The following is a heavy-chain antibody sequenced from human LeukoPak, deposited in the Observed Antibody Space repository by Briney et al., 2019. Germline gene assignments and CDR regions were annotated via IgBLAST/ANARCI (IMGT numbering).Heavy chain of an antibody. CDR1: GYTLTELS. CDR3: ATVLSDVVRGAFDI. V-gene: IGHV1-24*01. J-gene: IGHJ3*02. D-gene: IGHD1-26*01. Sequence: GASVKVSCKVSGYTLTELSMHWVRQAPGKGLEWMGGFDPEDGETIYAQKFQGRVTMTEDTSTDIAYMELSSLRSEDTAVYYCATVLSDVVRGAFDIWGQGTMVTVSS. CDR2: FDPEDGET.